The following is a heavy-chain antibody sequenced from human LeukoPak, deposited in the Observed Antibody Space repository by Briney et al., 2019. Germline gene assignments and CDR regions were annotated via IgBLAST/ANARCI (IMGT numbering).Heavy chain of an antibody. D-gene: IGHD3-22*01. J-gene: IGHJ4*02. CDR1: GGTFSSYA. V-gene: IGHV1-69*04. CDR3: ARDPPDYYDSSGYSDY. CDR2: SIPILGIA. Sequence: ASVKVSCKASGGTFSSYAISWVRQAPGQGLEWMGRSIPILGIANYAQKFQGRVTITADKSTSTAYMELSSLRSEDTAVYYCARDPPDYYDSSGYSDYWGQGTLVTVSS.